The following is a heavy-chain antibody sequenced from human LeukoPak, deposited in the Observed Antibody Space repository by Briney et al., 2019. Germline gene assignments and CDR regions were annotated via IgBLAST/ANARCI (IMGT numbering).Heavy chain of an antibody. CDR2: IYYSGST. CDR1: GGSISSSSYY. J-gene: IGHJ3*02. Sequence: SETPSLTCAVSGGSISSSSYYWGWIRQPPGKGLEWIGSIYYSGSTYYNPSLKSRVTISVDTSKNQFSLKLSSVTAADTDVYYCARVGYNWNDGAFDIWGQGTMVTVSS. CDR3: ARVGYNWNDGAFDI. V-gene: IGHV4-39*07. D-gene: IGHD1-20*01.